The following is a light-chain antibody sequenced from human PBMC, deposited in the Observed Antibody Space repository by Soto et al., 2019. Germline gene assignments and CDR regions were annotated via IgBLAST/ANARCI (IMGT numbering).Light chain of an antibody. Sequence: DILMTQPPSTLSAFVGDRVTITCRASRNIGTSLAWYQLKPGKAPNLLIYKTSSLQTGVPSRFSGSGSETEFTLTISSLQPDDFATYYCQQYHNSHSFGQGTKLEIK. V-gene: IGKV1-5*03. CDR2: KTS. CDR1: RNIGTS. J-gene: IGKJ2*01. CDR3: QQYHNSHS.